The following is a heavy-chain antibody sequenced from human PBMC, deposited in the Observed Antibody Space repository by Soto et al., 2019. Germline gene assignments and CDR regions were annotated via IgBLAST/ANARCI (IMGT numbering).Heavy chain of an antibody. CDR2: INPSGGST. CDR3: ARDRDDYGSGNYYNRLDF. Sequence: ASVKVSCKASGYTFTSYYMHWVRQAPGQGLEWMGIINPSGGSTSYAQKFQGRVTMTRDTSTSTVYMELSSLRSEDTAVYYCARDRDDYGSGNYYNRLDFSGQGTLVTVST. D-gene: IGHD3-10*01. J-gene: IGHJ4*02. V-gene: IGHV1-46*01. CDR1: GYTFTSYY.